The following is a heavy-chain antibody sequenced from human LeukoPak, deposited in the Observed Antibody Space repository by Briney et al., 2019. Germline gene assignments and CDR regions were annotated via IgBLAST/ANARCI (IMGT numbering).Heavy chain of an antibody. V-gene: IGHV3-15*01. CDR2: IKSKTDGGTI. Sequence: GGSLRLSCAASGFTFSSYAMSWVRQAPGKGLEWVGRIKSKTDGGTIDYAAPVKGRFTISRDDSKNTLYLQMNSLKTEDTAVYYCTTAVRSKYQPASRFDPWGQGTLVTVSS. J-gene: IGHJ5*02. D-gene: IGHD2-2*01. CDR1: GFTFSSYA. CDR3: TTAVRSKYQPASRFDP.